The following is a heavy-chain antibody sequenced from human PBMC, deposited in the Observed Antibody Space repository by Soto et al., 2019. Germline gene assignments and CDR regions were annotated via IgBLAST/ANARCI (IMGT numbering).Heavy chain of an antibody. V-gene: IGHV1-69*01. CDR1: GGTFSSYA. CDR3: ASHTHGGGGWFDP. CDR2: IIPIFGTA. Sequence: QVQLVQSGAEVKKPGSSVKVSCKASGGTFSSYAISWVRQAPGQGLEWMGGIIPIFGTANYAQKFQGRVTITADESTSTAYMERSSLRSEDTAMYYCASHTHGGGGWFDPWGQGTLVTVSS. D-gene: IGHD3-16*01. J-gene: IGHJ5*02.